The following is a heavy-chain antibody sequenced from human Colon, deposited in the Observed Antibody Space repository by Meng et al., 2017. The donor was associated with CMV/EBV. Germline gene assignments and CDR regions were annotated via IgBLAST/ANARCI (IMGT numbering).Heavy chain of an antibody. J-gene: IGHJ1*01. CDR2: VAHSANM. V-gene: IGHV4-39*07. CDR3: ARGQDSAKVHH. Sequence: QLQLQESGPGLVKPSETLSLTCPLSGASISSFSYWNWIRQPPGKGLEWIASVAHSANMYYNTSLQSRVTMSFDTSKNQFSLRLYSVTAADTAVYYCARGQDSAKVHHWGQGSLVTVSS. D-gene: IGHD1-26*01. CDR1: GASISSFSY.